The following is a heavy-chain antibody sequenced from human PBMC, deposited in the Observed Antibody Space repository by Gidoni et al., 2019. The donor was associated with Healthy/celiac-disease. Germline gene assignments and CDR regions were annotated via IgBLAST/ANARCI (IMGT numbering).Heavy chain of an antibody. J-gene: IGHJ4*02. Sequence: QVQRVQSVAEVKKPGSSVKVSCKASGGPFSRYAISWVRQAPGQGLEWIGGIIPIFGTANYAQKFQGRVTSTADESTSTAYMELSSLRSEDTAVYYCARGFLATIMNYFDYWGQVTLVTVSS. CDR2: IIPIFGTA. CDR1: GGPFSRYA. CDR3: ARGFLATIMNYFDY. V-gene: IGHV1-69*01. D-gene: IGHD5-12*01.